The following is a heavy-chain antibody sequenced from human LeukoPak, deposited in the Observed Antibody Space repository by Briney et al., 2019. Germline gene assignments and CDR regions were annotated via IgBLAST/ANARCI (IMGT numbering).Heavy chain of an antibody. CDR1: GGSFSGYY. V-gene: IGHV4-34*01. J-gene: IGHJ6*02. CDR3: ARDNYGMDV. Sequence: SETLSLTCAVYGGSFSGYYWSWIRQPPGKGLEWIGEINHSGSTNYNPSLKSRVTISVDTSKNQFSLKLSSVTAADTAVYYCARDNYGMDVWGQGTTVTVSS. D-gene: IGHD5-24*01. CDR2: INHSGST.